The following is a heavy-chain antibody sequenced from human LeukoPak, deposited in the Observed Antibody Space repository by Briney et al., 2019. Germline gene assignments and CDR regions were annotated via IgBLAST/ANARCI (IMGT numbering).Heavy chain of an antibody. CDR1: GGSISSSSYY. CDR2: IYYSGST. Sequence: PSETLSLTCTVSGGSISSSSYYWGWIRQPPGKGLEWIGSIYYSGSTYYNPSLKSRVTISVDTSKNQFSLKLSSVTAADTAVYYCARHVRSGYSSSWYIDYWGQGTLVTVSS. D-gene: IGHD6-13*01. V-gene: IGHV4-39*01. J-gene: IGHJ4*02. CDR3: ARHVRSGYSSSWYIDY.